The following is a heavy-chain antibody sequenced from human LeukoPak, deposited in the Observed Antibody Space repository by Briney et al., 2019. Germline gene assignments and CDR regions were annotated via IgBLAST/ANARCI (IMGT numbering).Heavy chain of an antibody. Sequence: GESLRLSCAASGFTFSSYGMHWVRQAPGKGLEWVAVISYDGSNKYYADSVKGRFTISRDNSKNTLYLQMNSLRAEDTAVYYCAKDDQHYGDYPGWFDPWGQGTLVTVSS. D-gene: IGHD4-17*01. V-gene: IGHV3-30*18. J-gene: IGHJ5*02. CDR2: ISYDGSNK. CDR1: GFTFSSYG. CDR3: AKDDQHYGDYPGWFDP.